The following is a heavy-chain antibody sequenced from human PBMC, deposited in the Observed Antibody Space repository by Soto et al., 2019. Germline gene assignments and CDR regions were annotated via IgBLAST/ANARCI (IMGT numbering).Heavy chain of an antibody. Sequence: QVQLVESGGGMVQPGRSLRLSCAASGATFSSYAMHWVRQAPGKGLEWVAVISYDGSKKYYTDPVKGRFTISRDNSKNTLYLEMNSLRAEDTALYYCARDRGSATTRYCYGMAVWGQGTTVTVSS. V-gene: IGHV3-30-3*01. CDR3: ARDRGSATTRYCYGMAV. CDR2: ISYDGSKK. D-gene: IGHD1-7*01. CDR1: GATFSSYA. J-gene: IGHJ6*02.